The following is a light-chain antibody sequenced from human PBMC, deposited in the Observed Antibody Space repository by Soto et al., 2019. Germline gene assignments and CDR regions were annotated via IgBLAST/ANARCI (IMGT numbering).Light chain of an antibody. CDR2: DAS. V-gene: IGKV1-39*01. CDR3: QQSYSTPIT. J-gene: IGKJ5*01. Sequence: DIQMTQSPSSLSASVGDTVTITCRASQSINSHLNWYQQKPGKAPKLLIYDASSLQSGVPSRFSGSGSGTDFTLTISSLQPEDFATYYCQQSYSTPITFGQGTRLEIK. CDR1: QSINSH.